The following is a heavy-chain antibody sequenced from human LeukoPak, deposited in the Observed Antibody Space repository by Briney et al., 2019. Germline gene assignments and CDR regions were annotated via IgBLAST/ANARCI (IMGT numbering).Heavy chain of an antibody. CDR2: FDPEDGET. V-gene: IGHV1-24*01. CDR1: GYTLTELS. Sequence: EASVKVSCQVSGYTLTELSMHWVRQAPGKGLEWMGGFDPEDGETIYVQKFQGRVTMTEDTSTDTAYMELSSLRSEDTAVYYCATGSVVVPAAMHANYYYYYYMDVWGKGTTVTVSS. D-gene: IGHD2-2*01. J-gene: IGHJ6*03. CDR3: ATGSVVVPAAMHANYYYYYYMDV.